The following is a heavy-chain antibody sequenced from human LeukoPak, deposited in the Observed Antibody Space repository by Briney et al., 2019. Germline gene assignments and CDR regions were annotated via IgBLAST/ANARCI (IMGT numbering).Heavy chain of an antibody. V-gene: IGHV3-48*01. J-gene: IGHJ4*02. CDR3: ARDAMVRGVIPFDY. D-gene: IGHD3-10*01. CDR1: GFTFSSYS. Sequence: QPGGSLRLSCAASGFTFSSYSMNWVRQAPGKGLEWGSYISSSSSTIYYADSVKGRFTISRDNAKNSLYLQMNSLRAEDTAVYYCARDAMVRGVIPFDYWGQGTLVTVSS. CDR2: ISSSSSTI.